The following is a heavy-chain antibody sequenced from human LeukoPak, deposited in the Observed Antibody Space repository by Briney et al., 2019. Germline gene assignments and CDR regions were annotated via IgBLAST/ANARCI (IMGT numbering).Heavy chain of an antibody. J-gene: IGHJ4*02. CDR1: GFTFSSYS. CDR2: ISSSSSYI. D-gene: IGHD6-19*01. CDR3: AKDHITGYSSGKVDY. Sequence: GGSLRLSCAASGFTFSSYSMNWVRQAPGKGLEWVSSISSSSSYIYYADSVKGRFTISRDNSKNTLYLQMNSLRAEDTAVYYCAKDHITGYSSGKVDYWGQGTLVTVSS. V-gene: IGHV3-21*01.